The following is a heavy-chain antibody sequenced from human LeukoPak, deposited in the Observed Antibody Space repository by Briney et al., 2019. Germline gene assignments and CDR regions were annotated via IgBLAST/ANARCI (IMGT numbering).Heavy chain of an antibody. CDR2: IRYDGSNK. Sequence: GGSLRLSCAAYGFTFSSYGMHWVRQAPGKGLEWVAFIRYDGSNKYYADSVKGRFTISRDNSKNTLYLQMNSLRAEDTAVYYCAKGHSGSSPYFDYWGQGTLVTVSS. CDR1: GFTFSSYG. CDR3: AKGHSGSSPYFDY. V-gene: IGHV3-30*02. J-gene: IGHJ4*02. D-gene: IGHD1-26*01.